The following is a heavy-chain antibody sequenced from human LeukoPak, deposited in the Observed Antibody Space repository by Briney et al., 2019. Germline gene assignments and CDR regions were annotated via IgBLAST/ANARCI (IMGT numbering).Heavy chain of an antibody. J-gene: IGHJ4*02. CDR1: GFTFGDYA. D-gene: IGHD1-26*01. Sequence: PGGSLRLSCTASGFTFGDYAMSWFRQAPGKGLEWVGFIRSKAYGGTTEYAASVKGRFTTSRDDSKSIAYLQMNSLKTEDTAVYYCTRGIDIVGAVHDYWGQGTLVTVSS. CDR2: IRSKAYGGTT. V-gene: IGHV3-49*03. CDR3: TRGIDIVGAVHDY.